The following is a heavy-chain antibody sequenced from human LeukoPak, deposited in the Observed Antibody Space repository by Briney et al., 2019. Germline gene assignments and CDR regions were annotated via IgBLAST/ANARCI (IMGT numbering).Heavy chain of an antibody. CDR1: GFTFSSYA. CDR3: AKGSRSGRSTGDY. Sequence: PGGSLRLSCAASGFTFSSYAMSWVRPAPGKGLEWVSAISGSGGSTYYADSVKGRFTISRDNSKNTLYLQMNSLRAEDTAVYYCAKGSRSGRSTGDYWGQGTLVTVSS. V-gene: IGHV3-23*01. D-gene: IGHD6-19*01. CDR2: ISGSGGST. J-gene: IGHJ4*02.